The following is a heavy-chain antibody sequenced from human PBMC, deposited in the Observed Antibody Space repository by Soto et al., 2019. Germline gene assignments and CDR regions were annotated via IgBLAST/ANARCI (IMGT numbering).Heavy chain of an antibody. J-gene: IGHJ6*02. V-gene: IGHV3-9*01. CDR1: GFSFVDFA. CDR3: VKDENDILIGPLVYGMDV. Sequence: GGSLRLSCGASGFSFVDFAMHWVRHTPGKGLEWVSSISYNGDTVAYGDSVKGRFTVSRDNAKKSLYLQMDSLRPDDTALYYCVKDENDILIGPLVYGMDVWGQGTTVTVSS. CDR2: ISYNGDTV. D-gene: IGHD3-9*01.